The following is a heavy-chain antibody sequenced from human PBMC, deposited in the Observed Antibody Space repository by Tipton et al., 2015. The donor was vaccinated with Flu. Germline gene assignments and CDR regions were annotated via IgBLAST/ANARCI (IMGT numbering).Heavy chain of an antibody. CDR2: ISSSGSTI. CDR1: GFTFSDYY. J-gene: IGHJ4*02. Sequence: SLRLSCAASGFTFSDYYMSWIRQAPGKGLEWVSYISSSGSTIYYADSVKGRFTISRDNAKNSLYLQMNSLRAEDTAVYYCARVPYDILTGYPSGYFDYWGQGTLVTVSS. V-gene: IGHV3-11*01. CDR3: ARVPYDILTGYPSGYFDY. D-gene: IGHD3-9*01.